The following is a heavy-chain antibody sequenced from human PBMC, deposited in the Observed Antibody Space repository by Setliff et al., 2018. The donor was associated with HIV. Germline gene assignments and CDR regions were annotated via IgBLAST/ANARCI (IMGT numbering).Heavy chain of an antibody. CDR3: ARHGDYNFWSGYYFDF. Sequence: PSETLSLTCTVSGGSLSSYYWSWIRQPPGRGLEWIGYIYTSGSTNFNPSLKSRGTISVDTSKNQFSLKLNSVTAADTAVYYCARHGDYNFWSGYYFDFWGQGTLVTVSS. J-gene: IGHJ4*02. V-gene: IGHV4-4*09. D-gene: IGHD3-3*01. CDR1: GGSLSSYY. CDR2: IYTSGST.